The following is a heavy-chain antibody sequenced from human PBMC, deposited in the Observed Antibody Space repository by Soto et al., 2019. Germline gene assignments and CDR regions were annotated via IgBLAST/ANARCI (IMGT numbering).Heavy chain of an antibody. V-gene: IGHV3-30*18. D-gene: IGHD4-17*01. Sequence: QVQLVESGGGVGQPGRSLRLSCAASGFTFSTYLMHWVRQAPGKGLEWVTLISYDGSNKYYADSVKGRFTISRDNSKNTLYLQMNSLRAEDTAVYYCAKPSYGDYLFDYWGQGTLVTVSS. CDR3: AKPSYGDYLFDY. CDR2: ISYDGSNK. J-gene: IGHJ4*02. CDR1: GFTFSTYL.